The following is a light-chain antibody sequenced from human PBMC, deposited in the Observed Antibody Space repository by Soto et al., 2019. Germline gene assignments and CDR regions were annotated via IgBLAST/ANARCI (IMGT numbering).Light chain of an antibody. Sequence: DVQMTQTPSTLSASVGDRVTITCRASHNLDKWLAWYQQKPGKAPKLLIYEASSLQSGVPSRFSGSGSGTEFTLTISSLQPDDFATYYCQQYNSYPWTFGQGTKV. CDR1: HNLDKW. V-gene: IGKV1-5*03. CDR2: EAS. J-gene: IGKJ1*01. CDR3: QQYNSYPWT.